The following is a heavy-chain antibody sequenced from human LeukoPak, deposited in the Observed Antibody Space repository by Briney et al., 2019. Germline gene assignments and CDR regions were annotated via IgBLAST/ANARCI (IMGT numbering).Heavy chain of an antibody. J-gene: IGHJ4*02. V-gene: IGHV3-74*01. CDR2: ISPTGSTT. D-gene: IGHD6-13*01. Sequence: QPGGSLRLSCETAGFTFSSYVMHWVRRTPGKGLVWVSRISPTGSTTSYADSVKGRFTVSRDNAKNTLYLQVNNLRAEDTAVYYCARGPSSNWSGLDFWGQGTLLTVSS. CDR3: ARGPSSNWSGLDF. CDR1: GFTFSSYV.